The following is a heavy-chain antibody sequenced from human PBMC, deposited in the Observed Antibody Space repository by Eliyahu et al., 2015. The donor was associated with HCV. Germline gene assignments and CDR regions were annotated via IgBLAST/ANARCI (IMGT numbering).Heavy chain of an antibody. V-gene: IGHV4-34*01. D-gene: IGHD4-11*01. CDR1: GGSXSGYY. J-gene: IGHJ4*02. CDR2: IXHXGST. CDR3: AGSPTVTTYDY. Sequence: QVQLQQWGAGLLKPSETLSLTCAVXGGSXSGYYWSWIXQPPGKGLEXIGEIXHXGSTNYNPSLKSRVTISVDTSKNQFSLKLSSVTAADTAVYYCAGSPTVTTYDYWGQGTLVTVSS.